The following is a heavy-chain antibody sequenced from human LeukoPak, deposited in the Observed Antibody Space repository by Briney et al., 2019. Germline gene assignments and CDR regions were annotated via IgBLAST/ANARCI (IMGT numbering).Heavy chain of an antibody. CDR1: GFTFSSYW. CDR3: VKDWGRGYSSGSYYFDY. V-gene: IGHV3-7*01. CDR2: IKQDGSEK. D-gene: IGHD6-19*01. J-gene: IGHJ4*02. Sequence: GGSLRLSCAASGFTFSSYWMSWVRQAPGKGLEWVANIKQDGSEKYYADSVKGRFTISRDNSKNTLYLHMNSLRAEDTAVYSCVKDWGRGYSSGSYYFDYWGQGTLVTVSS.